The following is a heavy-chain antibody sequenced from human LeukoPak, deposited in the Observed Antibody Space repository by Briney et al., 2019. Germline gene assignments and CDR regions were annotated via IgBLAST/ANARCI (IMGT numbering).Heavy chain of an antibody. CDR1: GYTFTSYG. D-gene: IGHD6-13*01. V-gene: IGHV1-18*01. CDR2: ISAYNSNT. Sequence: ASVKVSCKASGYTFTSYGISWVRQAPGQGLEWMGWISAYNSNTNYAQKLQGRVTMTTDTSTSTAYMELRSLRSDDTAVYYCARDIAAAGTNWFDPWGQGTLVTVSS. J-gene: IGHJ5*02. CDR3: ARDIAAAGTNWFDP.